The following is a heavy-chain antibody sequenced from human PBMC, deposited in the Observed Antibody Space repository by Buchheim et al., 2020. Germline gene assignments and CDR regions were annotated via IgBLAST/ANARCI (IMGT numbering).Heavy chain of an antibody. J-gene: IGHJ6*02. D-gene: IGHD3-22*01. CDR3: ARDGSDDSSGYYQPSPYYYYGMDV. CDR1: GFTFIDYY. CDR2: ISSLSSKR. V-gene: IGHV3-11*06. Sequence: QVQLAESGGGLVKPGGSLRLSCAASGFTFIDYYMSWVRQAPGKGLEWVAYISSLSSKRNYADSVKGRFTISRDNAKTSLYLQMNSLRAEDTAVYYCARDGSDDSSGYYQPSPYYYYGMDVWGQGTT.